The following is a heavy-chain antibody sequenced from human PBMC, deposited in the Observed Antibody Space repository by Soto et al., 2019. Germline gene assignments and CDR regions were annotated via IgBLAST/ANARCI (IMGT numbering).Heavy chain of an antibody. V-gene: IGHV4-59*08. D-gene: IGHD1-7*01. J-gene: IGHJ6*02. CDR2: IYYSGST. CDR3: ARSGTTDSYYYYGMAV. Sequence: SETLSLTCTVSGGSISSYYWSWIRQPPGKGLEWIGYIYYSGSTNYNPSLKSRVTISVDTSKNQFSLKLSSVTAADTAVYYCARSGTTDSYYYYGMAVWGQGTTVTVSS. CDR1: GGSISSYY.